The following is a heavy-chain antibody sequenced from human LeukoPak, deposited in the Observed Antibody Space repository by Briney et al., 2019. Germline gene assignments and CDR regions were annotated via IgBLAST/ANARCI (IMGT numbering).Heavy chain of an antibody. D-gene: IGHD6-19*01. Sequence: ASVKVSCKASGGTFSSYAISWVRQAPGQGLEWMGGIIPIFGTANYAQKFQGRVTITTDESTSTAYMELRSLRSDDTAVYYCARGGDSSGWSNWFDPWGQGTLVTVSS. V-gene: IGHV1-69*05. CDR1: GGTFSSYA. CDR2: IIPIFGTA. J-gene: IGHJ5*02. CDR3: ARGGDSSGWSNWFDP.